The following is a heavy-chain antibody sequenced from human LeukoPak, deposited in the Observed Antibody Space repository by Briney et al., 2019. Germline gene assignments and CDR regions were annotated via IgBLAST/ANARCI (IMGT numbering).Heavy chain of an antibody. D-gene: IGHD2-21*02. Sequence: SETLSLTCAVYGGSFSGYYWSWIRQPPGKGLEWIGEINHSGSTNYNPSLKSRVTISVDTSKNQFSLKLSSVTAADTAVYYCARGKRIVVATARYNWFDPWGQGTLVTVSS. V-gene: IGHV4-34*01. CDR2: INHSGST. J-gene: IGHJ5*02. CDR3: ARGKRIVVATARYNWFDP. CDR1: GGSFSGYY.